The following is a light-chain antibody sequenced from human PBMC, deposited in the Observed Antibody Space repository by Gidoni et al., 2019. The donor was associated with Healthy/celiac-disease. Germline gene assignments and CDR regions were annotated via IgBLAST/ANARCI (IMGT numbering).Light chain of an antibody. CDR3: SSYTSSSTVV. V-gene: IGLV2-14*01. J-gene: IGLJ2*01. Sequence: QSALTPPASVSGSPGQPITIPCTGTSSYVGGYNYVSWYQQHPGKAPKLMSYDVSNRPSGVSNRFSGSKSGNTASLTISGLQAEDEADYYCSSYTSSSTVVFGGGTKLTVL. CDR1: SSYVGGYNY. CDR2: DVS.